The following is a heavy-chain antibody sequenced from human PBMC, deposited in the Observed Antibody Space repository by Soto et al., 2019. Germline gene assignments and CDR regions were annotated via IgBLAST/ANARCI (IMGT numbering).Heavy chain of an antibody. J-gene: IGHJ6*02. Sequence: SETLALTCAVYGGSFRGYYWSWFRQPPGKGLEWIGEINHSGSTNYNPSLKSRVTISVDTSKNQFSLKLSSVTAADTAVYYCASSRGYSSSWYDYYYGMDVWGQGTTVTVSS. CDR2: INHSGST. CDR1: GGSFRGYY. V-gene: IGHV4-34*01. CDR3: ASSRGYSSSWYDYYYGMDV. D-gene: IGHD6-13*01.